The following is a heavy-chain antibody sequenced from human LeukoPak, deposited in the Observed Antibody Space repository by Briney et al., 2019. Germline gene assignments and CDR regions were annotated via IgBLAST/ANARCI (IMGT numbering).Heavy chain of an antibody. CDR2: INPSSGGT. CDR1: GYTFTGYY. Sequence: ASVKVSCKASGYTFTGYYMHWVRQAPGQGLEWMGWINPSSGGTNYAQKFQGWVTMTRDTSISTAYMELSRLRSDDTAVYYCARASIGWKRSTYNWFDPWGQGTLVTVSS. CDR3: ARASIGWKRSTYNWFDP. J-gene: IGHJ5*02. D-gene: IGHD1-1*01. V-gene: IGHV1-2*04.